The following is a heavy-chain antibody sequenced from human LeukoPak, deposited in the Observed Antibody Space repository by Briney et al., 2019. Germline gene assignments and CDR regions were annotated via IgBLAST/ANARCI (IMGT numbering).Heavy chain of an antibody. V-gene: IGHV3-30-3*01. D-gene: IGHD3-10*01. Sequence: PGGSLRLSCAASGFTFSSYAMHWVRQAPGKGLEWVAVISYDGSNKYYADSVKGRFTISRDNSKNTLYLQMNSLRAEDTAVYYCAKDDVLLWFGESQPVFYFDYWGQGTLVTVSS. J-gene: IGHJ4*02. CDR2: ISYDGSNK. CDR3: AKDDVLLWFGESQPVFYFDY. CDR1: GFTFSSYA.